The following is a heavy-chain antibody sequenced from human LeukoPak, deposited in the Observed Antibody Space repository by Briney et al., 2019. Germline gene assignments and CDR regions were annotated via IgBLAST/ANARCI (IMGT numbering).Heavy chain of an antibody. J-gene: IGHJ4*02. Sequence: PGGSLRLSCAASGFTFSSYEMNWVRQAPGKGLEWVSYISSSGSTIYYADSVKGRFTISRDNAKNSLYLQMNSLRAEDTAAYYCARVGSKYYDILTGYYNELYYFDYWGQGTLVTVSS. V-gene: IGHV3-48*03. CDR2: ISSSGSTI. CDR3: ARVGSKYYDILTGYYNELYYFDY. D-gene: IGHD3-9*01. CDR1: GFTFSSYE.